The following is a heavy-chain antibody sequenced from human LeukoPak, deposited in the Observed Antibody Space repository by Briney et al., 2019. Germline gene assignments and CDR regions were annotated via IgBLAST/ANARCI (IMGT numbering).Heavy chain of an antibody. Sequence: GGSLRLSCGASGFTFSRYAMSWVRQAPGKGLQWVSEIGVSGGAIYYADSVKGRFTISRDNSKNTLYLQMNSLRAEDTAVYYCAKPQTTYYDILTGYYSPSYYFDYWGQGTLVTVSS. V-gene: IGHV3-23*01. CDR1: GFTFSRYA. CDR3: AKPQTTYYDILTGYYSPSYYFDY. D-gene: IGHD3-9*01. CDR2: IGVSGGAI. J-gene: IGHJ4*02.